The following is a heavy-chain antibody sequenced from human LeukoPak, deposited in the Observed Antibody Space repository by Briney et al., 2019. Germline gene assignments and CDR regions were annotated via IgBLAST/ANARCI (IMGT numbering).Heavy chain of an antibody. CDR1: GYTFTSYG. Sequence: ASVKVSCKASGYTFTSYGISWVRLAPGQGLEWMGWISAYNGNTNYAQKLQGRVTMTTDTSTSTAYMELRSLRSDDTAVYYCASSDYYDSSGYPVSNYFDYWGQGTLVTVSS. CDR2: ISAYNGNT. J-gene: IGHJ4*02. CDR3: ASSDYYDSSGYPVSNYFDY. D-gene: IGHD3-22*01. V-gene: IGHV1-18*01.